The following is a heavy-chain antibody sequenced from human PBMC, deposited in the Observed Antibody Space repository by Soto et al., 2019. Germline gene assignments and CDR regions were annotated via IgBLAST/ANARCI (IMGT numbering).Heavy chain of an antibody. CDR2: TYYRSKWYN. Sequence: PSQTLSLTCAISGDSVSGNSAAWNWIRQSPSRGLEWLGRTYYRSKWYNEYAVSVESRITINPATSKNQFSLQLASVTAEDTAVYYCAREPHSSGWINAFDVWGPGTMVTV. D-gene: IGHD6-19*01. CDR1: GDSVSGNSAA. CDR3: AREPHSSGWINAFDV. V-gene: IGHV6-1*01. J-gene: IGHJ3*01.